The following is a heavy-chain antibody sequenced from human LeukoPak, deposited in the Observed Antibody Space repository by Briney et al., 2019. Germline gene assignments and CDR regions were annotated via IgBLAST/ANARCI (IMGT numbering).Heavy chain of an antibody. V-gene: IGHV1-3*01. CDR1: GYTFTDYA. D-gene: IGHD5-12*01. J-gene: IGHJ4*02. CDR3: ARGRWVATKLGHYLDH. CDR2: INAGNGNT. Sequence: ASVKVSCKTSGYTFTDYAMHWVRQAPGQRLEWMGWINAGNGNTKYSQKFQDRVTITRDTPASTAYMELRGLRSEDTVVYYCARGRWVATKLGHYLDHWGQGTLVTVSS.